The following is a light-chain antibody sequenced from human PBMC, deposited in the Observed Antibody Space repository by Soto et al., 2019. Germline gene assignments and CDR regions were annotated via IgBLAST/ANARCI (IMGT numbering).Light chain of an antibody. V-gene: IGKV1-39*01. CDR1: QIITKY. Sequence: DIEMTQSPSSLSASVGDRVTITCRASQIITKYLNWYRQKPGKAPELLIYGAATLQSGVPSRFSGSGSGTEFTLTISSLQPEDFATYYCQHTYSSPRTFGQGTKVDI. J-gene: IGKJ1*01. CDR3: QHTYSSPRT. CDR2: GAA.